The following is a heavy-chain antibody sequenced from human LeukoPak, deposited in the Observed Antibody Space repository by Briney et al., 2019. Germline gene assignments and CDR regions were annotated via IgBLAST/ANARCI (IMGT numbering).Heavy chain of an antibody. V-gene: IGHV1-18*01. Sequence: ASVKVSCKASGYTFTSYGISWVRQAPGQGLEWMGWISAYNGNTNYAQKLQGRVTMTTDTSTSTAYMELRSLRSDDTAVYYCARDSGSYVAGDRAFDPWGQGTPVTVSS. CDR1: GYTFTSYG. D-gene: IGHD1-26*01. CDR2: ISAYNGNT. CDR3: ARDSGSYVAGDRAFDP. J-gene: IGHJ5*02.